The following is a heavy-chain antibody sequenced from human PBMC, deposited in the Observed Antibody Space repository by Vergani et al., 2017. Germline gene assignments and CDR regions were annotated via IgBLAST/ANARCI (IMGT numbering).Heavy chain of an antibody. Sequence: EVQLVESGGVVVQPGGSLRLSCAASGFTFDDYTMHWVRQAPGKGLEWVSAISGSGGSTYYADSVKGRFTISRHNSKNTLYLQMNSLRAEDTAVYYCAREGTNYYYGMDVWGQGTTVTVSS. CDR2: ISGSGGST. V-gene: IGHV3-23*04. CDR1: GFTFDDYT. CDR3: AREGTNYYYGMDV. J-gene: IGHJ6*02. D-gene: IGHD1-14*01.